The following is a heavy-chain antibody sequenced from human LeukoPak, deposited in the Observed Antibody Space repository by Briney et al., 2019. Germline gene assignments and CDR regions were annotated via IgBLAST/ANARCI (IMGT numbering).Heavy chain of an antibody. CDR3: ASDRPSYGYNDH. CDR2: IIPILGIA. D-gene: IGHD5-24*01. J-gene: IGHJ4*02. Sequence: SVKVSCKASGGTFSSYAISWLRQAPGQGLEWMGRIIPILGIANYVQKFQGRVTITADKSTSTAYMELSSLRSEDTAVYYCASDRPSYGYNDHWGQGTLVTVSS. CDR1: GGTFSSYA. V-gene: IGHV1-69*04.